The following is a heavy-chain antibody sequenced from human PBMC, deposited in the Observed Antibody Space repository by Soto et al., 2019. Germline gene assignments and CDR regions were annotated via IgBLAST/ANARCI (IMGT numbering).Heavy chain of an antibody. CDR3: ARAREDCSGGSGYRAYYYYGMDV. Sequence: EVQLVETGGGLIQPGGSLRLSCAASGFTVSSNYMSWVRQAPGKGLEWVSVIYSGGSTYYADSVKGRFTISRDNAKNTLHLQMNSLRAEDTDVYYCARAREDCSGGSGYRAYYYYGMDVWGQVTTVAVCS. D-gene: IGHD2-15*01. CDR1: GFTVSSNY. CDR2: IYSGGST. V-gene: IGHV3-53*02. J-gene: IGHJ6*02.